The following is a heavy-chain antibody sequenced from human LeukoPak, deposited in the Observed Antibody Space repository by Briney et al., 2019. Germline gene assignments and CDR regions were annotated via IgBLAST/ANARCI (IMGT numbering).Heavy chain of an antibody. Sequence: SQTLSLTCTVSGGSISSGDYYWSWIRQPPGKGLEWIGHIYYSGSTYYNPSLKSRVTISVDTSKNQFSLKLSSVTAADTAVYYCARAQYCSGGSCWFDPWGQGTLVTVSS. V-gene: IGHV4-30-4*01. CDR2: IYYSGST. CDR3: ARAQYCSGGSCWFDP. D-gene: IGHD2-15*01. J-gene: IGHJ5*02. CDR1: GGSISSGDYY.